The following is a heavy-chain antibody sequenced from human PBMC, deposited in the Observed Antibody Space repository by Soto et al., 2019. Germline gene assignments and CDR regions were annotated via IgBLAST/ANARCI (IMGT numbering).Heavy chain of an antibody. CDR1: GGSISSSSYY. CDR2: IYYSGST. Sequence: SETLSLTCTVSGGSISSSSYYWGWIRQPPGKGLEWIGNIYYSGSTYSNPSLKSRVTMSVDTSKNQFSLKLSSVTAADTAVYYCARHHVVIVAAPPNWFDPWGQGTLVTVS. J-gene: IGHJ5*02. V-gene: IGHV4-39*01. D-gene: IGHD2-15*01. CDR3: ARHHVVIVAAPPNWFDP.